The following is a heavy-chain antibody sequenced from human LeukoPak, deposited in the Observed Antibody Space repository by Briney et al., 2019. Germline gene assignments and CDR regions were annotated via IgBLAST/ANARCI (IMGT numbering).Heavy chain of an antibody. CDR2: IYYSGST. CDR3: ARLFSNSDFDY. CDR1: RGSISSSSSY. D-gene: IGHD4-23*01. Sequence: PSETLSLTCTVSRGSISSSSSYWGWIRQPPGKGLEWIGSIYYSGSTYYNPSLKSRVTISVDTSKNQFSLKLSSVTAADTAVYYCARLFSNSDFDYWGQGTLVTVSS. V-gene: IGHV4-39*01. J-gene: IGHJ4*02.